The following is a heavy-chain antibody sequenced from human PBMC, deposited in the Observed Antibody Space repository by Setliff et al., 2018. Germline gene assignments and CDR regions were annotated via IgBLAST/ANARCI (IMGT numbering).Heavy chain of an antibody. J-gene: IGHJ4*02. Sequence: SETLSLTCTVSGDSLSSGSYFWTCIRQPAGKGLEWIGRVYKSGTTNYSPALKSRVTLSIDTSSNEFSLNLRSVTAADTAIYYCARDSHRLTTDPLFDHWGQGALVTVSS. CDR3: ARDSHRLTTDPLFDH. D-gene: IGHD6-25*01. CDR2: VYKSGTT. V-gene: IGHV4-61*02. CDR1: GDSLSSGSYF.